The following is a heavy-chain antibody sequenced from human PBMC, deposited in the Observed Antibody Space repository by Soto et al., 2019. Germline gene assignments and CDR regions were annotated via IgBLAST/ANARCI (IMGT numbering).Heavy chain of an antibody. J-gene: IGHJ6*02. D-gene: IGHD3-9*01. V-gene: IGHV4-34*01. Sequence: PSETLSLTCAVYGGSFSCYYWSWIRQPPGKGLEWIGEINHSGSTNYNPSLKSRVTISVDTSKNQFSLKLSSVTAADTAVYYCARQYHYDILTGYYRGMDVWGQGTTVTVSS. CDR3: ARQYHYDILTGYYRGMDV. CDR2: INHSGST. CDR1: GGSFSCYY.